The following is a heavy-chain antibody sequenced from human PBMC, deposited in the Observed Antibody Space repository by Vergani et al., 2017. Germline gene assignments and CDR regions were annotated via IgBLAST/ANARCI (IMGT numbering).Heavy chain of an antibody. CDR2: IYDSGST. D-gene: IGHD7-27*01. CDR3: ARDLLTGVVDY. J-gene: IGHJ4*02. V-gene: IGHV4-59*01. Sequence: QVQLQESGPGLVQPSETLSLTCTVSGGSISSYYWSWIRQPPGKGLEWIGYIYDSGSTNYNPSLKSRVTISVDTSKNQFSLKLSSVTAADTAVYYCARDLLTGVVDYWGQGTLVTVSS. CDR1: GGSISSYY.